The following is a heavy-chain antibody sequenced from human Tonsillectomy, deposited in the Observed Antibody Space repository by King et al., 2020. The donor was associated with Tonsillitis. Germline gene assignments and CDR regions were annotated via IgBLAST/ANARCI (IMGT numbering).Heavy chain of an antibody. D-gene: IGHD4-17*01. CDR3: ARGANDYGDYVFDY. CDR2: VGGTGDT. CDR1: GFTFSSYD. V-gene: IGHV3-13*01. Sequence: QLVQSGGGLVQPGGSLRLSCAASGFTFSSYDMHWVRQGAGKGLEWVSAVGGTGDTYYLGSVKGRFTISRENAKNSLYLQMNSLRAGDTAVYYCARGANDYGDYVFDYWGQGTLVTVSS. J-gene: IGHJ4*02.